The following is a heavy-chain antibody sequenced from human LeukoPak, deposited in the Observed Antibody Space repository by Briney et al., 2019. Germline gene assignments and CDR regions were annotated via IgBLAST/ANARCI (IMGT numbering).Heavy chain of an antibody. D-gene: IGHD3-10*01. Sequence: ASVKVSCTASGYTFTSYDINWVRQATGQGLEWMGWINPNSGGTNYAQKFQGRVTMTRDTSISTAYMELSRLRSDDTAVYYCARGLDYYGSGSSYYYYYYGMDVWGQGTTVTVSS. CDR1: GYTFTSYD. V-gene: IGHV1-2*02. CDR3: ARGLDYYGSGSSYYYYYYGMDV. CDR2: INPNSGGT. J-gene: IGHJ6*02.